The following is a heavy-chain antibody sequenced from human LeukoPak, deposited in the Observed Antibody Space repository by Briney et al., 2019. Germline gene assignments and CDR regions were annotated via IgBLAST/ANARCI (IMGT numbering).Heavy chain of an antibody. CDR3: ARRAPGYNWFDP. J-gene: IGHJ5*02. CDR2: ITTSSTYT. CDR1: GFSFSSYN. Sequence: GGSLRLSCAASGFSFSSYNMNWVRQAPGKGLEWVSSITTSSTYTFYADSVKGRFTISRDNAKNSLYLQMNSLRAEDTAVYYCARRAPGYNWFDPWGQGTLVTVSS. V-gene: IGHV3-21*01. D-gene: IGHD1-26*01.